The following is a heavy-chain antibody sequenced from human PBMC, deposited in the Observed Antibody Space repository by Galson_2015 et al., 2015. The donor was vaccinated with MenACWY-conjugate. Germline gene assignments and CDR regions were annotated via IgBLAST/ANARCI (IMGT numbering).Heavy chain of an antibody. CDR3: ARWSDGRNAFDI. CDR1: GFTFITYW. J-gene: IGHJ3*02. D-gene: IGHD1-26*01. CDR2: INQDTTEK. V-gene: IGHV3-7*03. Sequence: SLRLSCATSGFTFITYWMSWVRQAPGKGLEWVANINQDTTEKYYVDSVKGRFTISRDYAKNSVYLQMNNLRVEDTAIYHCARWSDGRNAFDIWGQGTMVTVSS.